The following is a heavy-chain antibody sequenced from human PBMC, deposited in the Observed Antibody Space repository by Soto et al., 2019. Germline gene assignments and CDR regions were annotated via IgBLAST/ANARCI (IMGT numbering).Heavy chain of an antibody. CDR3: ARSLPGTYGAFDL. Sequence: LRLSCAASEFTFRSYWMHWVRQSPGKGLVWVSRISGDGSSTSYADSVKGRFTISRDNAKNTMNLQMDSLRAEDTAVYYCARSLPGTYGAFDLWGQGTMVTVSS. D-gene: IGHD1-7*01. V-gene: IGHV3-74*01. J-gene: IGHJ3*01. CDR2: ISGDGSST. CDR1: EFTFRSYW.